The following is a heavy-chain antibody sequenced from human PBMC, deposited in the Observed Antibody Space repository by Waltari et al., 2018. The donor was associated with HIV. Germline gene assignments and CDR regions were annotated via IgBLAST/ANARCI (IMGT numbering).Heavy chain of an antibody. V-gene: IGHV1-3*01. D-gene: IGHD6-25*01. CDR1: GYTFTTYT. Sequence: QVQLVQSGAEVKKPGASVKVSCKASGYTFTTYTVQWVRQAPGQRLEWMGGINSVNGNTKYSQKFQGRVTITRDTSASTAYMELSSLRSEDTAVYYCARDSGFDYWGQGTLVTVSS. CDR2: INSVNGNT. J-gene: IGHJ4*02. CDR3: ARDSGFDY.